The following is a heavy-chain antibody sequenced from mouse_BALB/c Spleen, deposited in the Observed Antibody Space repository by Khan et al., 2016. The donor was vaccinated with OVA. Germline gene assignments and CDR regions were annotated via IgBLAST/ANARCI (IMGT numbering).Heavy chain of an antibody. Sequence: QVQLQQSGAELMKPGASVKISCKATGYTFSNYWIEWVKQRPGHGLEWIGEILPGSGITTYNERFKGKATFTSDPSSNTAYMQLSRLTSEDSAVEFCARVKHGSRGSFEYWGQGTILTVSS. CDR3: ARVKHGSRGSFEY. CDR2: ILPGSGIT. J-gene: IGHJ2*01. CDR1: GYTFSNYW. V-gene: IGHV1-9*01. D-gene: IGHD1-1*01.